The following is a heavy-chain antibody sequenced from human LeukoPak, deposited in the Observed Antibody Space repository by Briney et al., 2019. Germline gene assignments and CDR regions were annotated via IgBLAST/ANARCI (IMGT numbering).Heavy chain of an antibody. J-gene: IGHJ4*02. CDR1: GFTFSSYS. D-gene: IGHD3-3*01. CDR3: ARAPPYDFWSGYYYFDK. Sequence: GGSLRLSCAASGFTFSSYSMNWVRQAPGKGLEWVGFIRSKTYGGTTQYAASVKGRFTISRDDSKSIAYLQMNSLRTEDTAVYYCARAPPYDFWSGYYYFDKWGQGTLVTVSS. V-gene: IGHV3-49*04. CDR2: IRSKTYGGTT.